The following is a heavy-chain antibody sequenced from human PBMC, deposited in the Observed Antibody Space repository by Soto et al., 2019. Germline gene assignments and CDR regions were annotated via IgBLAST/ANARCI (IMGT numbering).Heavy chain of an antibody. CDR1: GFTFSSYG. D-gene: IGHD2-15*01. Sequence: QVQLVESGGGVVQPGRSLRLSCAASGFTFSSYGMHWVRQAPGKGLEWVAVISYDGSNKYYADSVKGRFTISRDNSKNTLYLPMNSLRAEDTAVYYCAKDRGGPRNYYYGMDVWGQGTTVTVSS. CDR3: AKDRGGPRNYYYGMDV. CDR2: ISYDGSNK. V-gene: IGHV3-30*18. J-gene: IGHJ6*02.